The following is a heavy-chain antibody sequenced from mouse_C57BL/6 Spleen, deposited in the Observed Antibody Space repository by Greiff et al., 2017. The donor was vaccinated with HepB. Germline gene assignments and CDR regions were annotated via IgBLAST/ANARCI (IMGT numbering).Heavy chain of an antibody. CDR2: INPSNGGT. D-gene: IGHD4-1*01. Sequence: VQLQQPGTELVKPGASVKLSCKASGYTFTSYWMNWVKQRPGQGLEWIGNINPSNGGTNYNEKFKSKATLTVDNSSSTAYMQLSSLTSEDSAVYYCAPGTGYDAMDDWGQGTTVVGSS. CDR3: APGTGYDAMDD. CDR1: GYTFTSYW. V-gene: IGHV1-53*01. J-gene: IGHJ4*01.